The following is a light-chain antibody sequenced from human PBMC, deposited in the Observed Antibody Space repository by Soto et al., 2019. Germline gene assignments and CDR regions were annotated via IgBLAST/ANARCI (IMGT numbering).Light chain of an antibody. J-gene: IGKJ1*01. Sequence: EIVMTQSPATLSVSPGERVTLSCRASQSVSSNLAWYQQKPGQAPRLLIYVASTRDNRIPARFSGSGSGTEFTLTISSLQSEDFAVYYCQQYNNWHPWTFGQGTKVEIK. V-gene: IGKV3-15*01. CDR3: QQYNNWHPWT. CDR2: VAS. CDR1: QSVSSN.